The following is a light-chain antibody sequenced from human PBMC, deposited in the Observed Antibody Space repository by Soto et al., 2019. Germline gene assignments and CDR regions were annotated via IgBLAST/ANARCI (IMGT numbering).Light chain of an antibody. V-gene: IGKV2-28*01. CDR3: MQAVPTRT. CDR2: LGS. CDR1: QSLLHINGNTY. Sequence: DIVMTQSPLSLAVTPGEPASISCRSSQSLLHINGNTYLDWYLQKPGQSPQVLIYLGSNRASGVPDRFSGSGSGTYFTLKISRVEAEDVGVYYCMQAVPTRTFGQGTRVELK. J-gene: IGKJ1*01.